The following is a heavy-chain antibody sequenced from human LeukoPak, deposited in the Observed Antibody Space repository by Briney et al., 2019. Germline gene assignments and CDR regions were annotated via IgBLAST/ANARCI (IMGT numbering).Heavy chain of an antibody. CDR2: IYYSGST. CDR1: GGSISSYY. Sequence: PSENLSLTCTVSGGSISSYYWSWIRQPPGKGLEWIGYIYYSGSTNYNPSLKSRVTISVDTSKNQFSLKLSSVTAADTAVYYCARQGSPGAVAGKVFDYWGQGTLVTVSS. V-gene: IGHV4-59*08. J-gene: IGHJ4*02. D-gene: IGHD6-19*01. CDR3: ARQGSPGAVAGKVFDY.